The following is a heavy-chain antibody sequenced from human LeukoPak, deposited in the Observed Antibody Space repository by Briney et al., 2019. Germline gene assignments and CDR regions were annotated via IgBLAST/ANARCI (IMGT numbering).Heavy chain of an antibody. J-gene: IGHJ4*02. CDR1: GFTFSSYA. Sequence: GGSLRLSCAASGFTFSSYAVSWVRQAPGKGLEWVSAISGSGGSTYYADSVKGRFTISRDNSKNTLYLQMNSLRAEDTAVYYCAKQYDFWSGYKDYWGQGTLVTVSS. CDR2: ISGSGGST. CDR3: AKQYDFWSGYKDY. V-gene: IGHV3-23*01. D-gene: IGHD3-3*01.